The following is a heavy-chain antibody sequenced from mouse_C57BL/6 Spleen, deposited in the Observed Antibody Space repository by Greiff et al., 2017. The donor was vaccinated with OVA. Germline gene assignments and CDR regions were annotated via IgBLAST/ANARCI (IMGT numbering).Heavy chain of an antibody. CDR2: INPNNGGT. D-gene: IGHD3-3*01. J-gene: IGHJ4*01. V-gene: IGHV1-18*01. CDR3: ARWGIVGAMDY. Sequence: VQLQQSGPELVKPGASVKIPCKASGYTFTDYNMDWVKQSHGKSLEWIGDINPNNGGTIYNQKFKGKATLTVDKSSSTAYMELRSLTSEDTAGYYCARWGIVGAMDYWGQGTSVTVSS. CDR1: GYTFTDYN.